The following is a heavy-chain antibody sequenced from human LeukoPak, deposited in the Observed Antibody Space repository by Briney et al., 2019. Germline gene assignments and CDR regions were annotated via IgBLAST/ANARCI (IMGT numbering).Heavy chain of an antibody. V-gene: IGHV4-31*03. CDR2: IYYSGST. J-gene: IGHJ5*02. CDR1: GGSISSGGYY. D-gene: IGHD3-10*01. CDR3: ATYGSGSYYWFDP. Sequence: SETLSLTCTVSGGSISSGGYYWSWIRQHPGKGLEWIGYIYYSGSTYYSPSLKSRVTISIDTSKNQFSLKLSSVTAADTAVYYCATYGSGSYYWFDPWGQGTLVTVSS.